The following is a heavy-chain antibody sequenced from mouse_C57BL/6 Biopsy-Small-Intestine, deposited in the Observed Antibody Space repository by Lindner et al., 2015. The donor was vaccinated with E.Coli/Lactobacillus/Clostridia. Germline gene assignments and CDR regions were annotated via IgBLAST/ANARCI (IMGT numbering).Heavy chain of an antibody. CDR3: AGSIYYYGSSPSMDY. J-gene: IGHJ4*01. Sequence: QLQESGPELVKPGASVKIPARRSGYAFSSSWMNWVKQRPGKGLEWIGRIYPGDGDTNYNGKFKGKATLTADKSSSTAYMQLSSLTSEDSAVYFCAGSIYYYGSSPSMDYWGQGTSVTVSS. D-gene: IGHD1-1*01. CDR2: IYPGDGDT. V-gene: IGHV1-82*01. CDR1: GYAFSSSW.